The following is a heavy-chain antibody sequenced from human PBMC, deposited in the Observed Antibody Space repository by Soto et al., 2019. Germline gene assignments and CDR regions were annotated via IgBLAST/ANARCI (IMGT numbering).Heavy chain of an antibody. CDR3: AKDMDYDFWSGYQGLDY. Sequence: QVQLVESGGGVVQPGRSLRLSCAASGFTFSSYGMHWVRQAPGKGLEWVAVISYDGSNKYYADSVKGRFTISRDNSKNTLYLQMNSLRAEDTAVYYCAKDMDYDFWSGYQGLDYWGQGTLVTVSS. V-gene: IGHV3-30*18. CDR1: GFTFSSYG. CDR2: ISYDGSNK. D-gene: IGHD3-3*01. J-gene: IGHJ4*02.